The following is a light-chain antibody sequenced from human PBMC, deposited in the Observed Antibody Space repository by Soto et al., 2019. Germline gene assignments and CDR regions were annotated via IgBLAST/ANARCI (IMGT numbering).Light chain of an antibody. CDR1: QSVNSWN. CDR3: QQFARSPL. CDR2: AAS. V-gene: IGKV3-20*01. Sequence: EIVLTQSPGTLSLSPGERATLSCMASQSVNSWNLAGYQQKPGQAPRLLIYAASSRATGIPDRFSGSGSARDFTLTISRLEPDDFAGYYCQQFARSPLFGQGTKLEIK. J-gene: IGKJ2*01.